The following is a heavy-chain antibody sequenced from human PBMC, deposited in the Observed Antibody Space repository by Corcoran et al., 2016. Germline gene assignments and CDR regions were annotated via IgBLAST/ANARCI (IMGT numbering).Heavy chain of an antibody. V-gene: IGHV1-69*06. J-gene: IGHJ6*02. CDR3: ARVSGSGSYYNFDYYYYGMDV. D-gene: IGHD3-10*01. Sequence: QVQLVQSGAEVKKPGSSVKVSCKASGGTFSSYAISWVRQAPGQGLEWMGGIIPIFGTANYAQKFQGRVTITADKSTSTAYMELSSLRSEDTAVYYWARVSGSGSYYNFDYYYYGMDVWGQGTTVTVSS. CDR1: GGTFSSYA. CDR2: IIPIFGTA.